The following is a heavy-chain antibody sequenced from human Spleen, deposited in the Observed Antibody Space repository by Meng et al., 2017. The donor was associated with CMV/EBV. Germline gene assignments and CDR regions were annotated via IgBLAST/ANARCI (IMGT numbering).Heavy chain of an antibody. Sequence: SVKVSCKASGGTFSSYAISWVRQAPGQGLEWMGGIIPIFGTANYAQKFQDRVTITTDESTSTAYMELSSLRSEDTAVYYCARESVDYDFWSGDGFDPWGQGTLVTVSS. J-gene: IGHJ5*02. CDR3: ARESVDYDFWSGDGFDP. CDR2: IIPIFGTA. CDR1: GGTFSSYA. V-gene: IGHV1-69*05. D-gene: IGHD3-3*01.